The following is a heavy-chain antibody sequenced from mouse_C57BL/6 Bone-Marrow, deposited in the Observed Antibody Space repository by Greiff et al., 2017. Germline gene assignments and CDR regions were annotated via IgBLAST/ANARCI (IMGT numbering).Heavy chain of an antibody. CDR3: AREGLDNLYAMDY. Sequence: VQLQQPGAELVRPGTSVKLSCKASGYTFTSYWMHWVKQRPGQGLEWIGVIDPSDSYTNYNQKFKGKATLTVDTSSSTAYMQLSSLTSEDSAVYYCAREGLDNLYAMDYWGQGTSVTVSS. V-gene: IGHV1-59*01. D-gene: IGHD1-3*01. CDR1: GYTFTSYW. CDR2: IDPSDSYT. J-gene: IGHJ4*01.